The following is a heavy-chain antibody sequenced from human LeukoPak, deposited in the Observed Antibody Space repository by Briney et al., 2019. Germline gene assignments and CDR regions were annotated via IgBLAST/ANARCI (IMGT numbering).Heavy chain of an antibody. V-gene: IGHV3-23*01. CDR3: AKDYYDSSGSL. CDR2: ISGSGGST. CDR1: GFTFDNYG. J-gene: IGHJ3*01. D-gene: IGHD3-22*01. Sequence: PGGSLRLSCAASGFTFDNYGMIWVRQAPGKGLEWVSAISGSGGSTYYADSVKGRFTISRDNSKNTLYLQMNSLRAEDTAVYYCAKDYYDSSGSLWGQGTMVTVSS.